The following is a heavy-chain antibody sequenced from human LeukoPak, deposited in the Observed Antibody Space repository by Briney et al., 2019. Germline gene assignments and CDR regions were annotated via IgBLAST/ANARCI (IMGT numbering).Heavy chain of an antibody. CDR1: GFTFSSYG. Sequence: GGSLRLSCAASGFTFSSYGMHWVRQAPGKGLEWVAFIRYDGSNKYYADSVKGRFTISRDNSKNTLYLQMNSLRAEDTAVYYCAKDAGYDFWSGYYRYYFDYWGQGTLVTVSS. V-gene: IGHV3-30*02. CDR2: IRYDGSNK. D-gene: IGHD3-3*01. CDR3: AKDAGYDFWSGYYRYYFDY. J-gene: IGHJ4*02.